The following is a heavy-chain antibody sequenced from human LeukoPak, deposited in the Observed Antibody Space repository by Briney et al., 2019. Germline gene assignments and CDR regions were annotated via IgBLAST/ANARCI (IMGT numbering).Heavy chain of an antibody. D-gene: IGHD6-6*01. Sequence: QPGGSLRLSCAAAGLTFSSYAMNWVRQAPGKGLEWVSAMSYSGSSTYYADSVKGRFTISRDNSKNTLYLQMNSLRAEDTAVYYCAKDRSSSFSGFLEYWGQGTLVTVSS. J-gene: IGHJ4*02. CDR3: AKDRSSSFSGFLEY. CDR2: MSYSGSST. CDR1: GLTFSSYA. V-gene: IGHV3-23*01.